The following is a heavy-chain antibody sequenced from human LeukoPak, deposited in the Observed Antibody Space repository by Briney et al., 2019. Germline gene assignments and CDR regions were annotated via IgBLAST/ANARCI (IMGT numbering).Heavy chain of an antibody. CDR3: AREIAARYIGDY. V-gene: IGHV3-30-3*01. D-gene: IGHD6-6*01. CDR2: ISYDGSNK. J-gene: IGHJ4*02. CDR1: GFTFSSYA. Sequence: PGGSLRLSCAASGFTFSSYAMHWVRQAPGKGLEWVAVISYDGSNKYYADSVKGRFTISRDNSKNTLYLQMNSLRAEDTAVYYCAREIAARYIGDYWGQGTLVTVSS.